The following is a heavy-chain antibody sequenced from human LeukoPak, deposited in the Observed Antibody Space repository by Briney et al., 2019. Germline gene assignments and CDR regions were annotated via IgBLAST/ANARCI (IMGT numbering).Heavy chain of an antibody. CDR2: IYHSGST. Sequence: SETLSLTCAVSGYSISSGYYWGWIRQPPGKGLEWIGSIYHSGSTYYNPSLKSRVTISVDTSKNQFSLKLSSVTAADTAVYYCARQLLRFLERLSNPGAFDIWGQGTMVTVSS. J-gene: IGHJ3*02. D-gene: IGHD3-3*01. V-gene: IGHV4-38-2*01. CDR1: GYSISSGYY. CDR3: ARQLLRFLERLSNPGAFDI.